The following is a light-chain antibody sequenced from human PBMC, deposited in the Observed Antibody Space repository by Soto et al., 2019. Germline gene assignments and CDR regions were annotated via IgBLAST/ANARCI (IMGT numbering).Light chain of an antibody. CDR3: MQAMQTPGT. Sequence: DIVMTQSPLSLPVTPEEPASISCRSSQSLLHSNGYDDLDWYLQRPGQSPQLLIYLGSNRASGVTDRFSGSGSGKDFTLNISRVDAEDVGGYYCMQAMQTPGTFGQWTKVAIK. CDR1: QSLLHSNGYDD. CDR2: LGS. J-gene: IGKJ1*01. V-gene: IGKV2-28*01.